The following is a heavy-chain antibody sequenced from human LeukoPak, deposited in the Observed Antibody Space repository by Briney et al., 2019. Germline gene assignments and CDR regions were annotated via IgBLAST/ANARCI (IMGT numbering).Heavy chain of an antibody. CDR3: ARDRPYSQWFDP. CDR1: GDSIDIYY. CDR2: IYTTGTT. V-gene: IGHV4-4*07. Sequence: PETLSLTCTISGDSIDIYYSSWIRQSAGKGLEWVGRIYTTGTTNYTPSLKSRVAMSVDTSKKQFSLKLSSVTAAAPAVYYCARDRPYSQWFDPWGQGTLVIVSS. D-gene: IGHD2-15*01. J-gene: IGHJ5*02.